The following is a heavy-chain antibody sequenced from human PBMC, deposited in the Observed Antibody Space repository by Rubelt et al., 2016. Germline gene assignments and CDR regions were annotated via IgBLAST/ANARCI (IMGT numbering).Heavy chain of an antibody. CDR3: ARDLSSTWYKDY. Sequence: QVQLVQSGAEVKKPGASVKVSCKASGYTFTSYDINWVRQATGQGLEWMGWMNPNSGNTGYAQKFQGRVTMTRKTSRRTAYMGLSSLRAEETAVYYCARDLSSTWYKDYWGQGTLVTVSS. D-gene: IGHD6-13*01. J-gene: IGHJ4*02. CDR1: GYTFTSYD. CDR2: MNPNSGNT. V-gene: IGHV1-8*01.